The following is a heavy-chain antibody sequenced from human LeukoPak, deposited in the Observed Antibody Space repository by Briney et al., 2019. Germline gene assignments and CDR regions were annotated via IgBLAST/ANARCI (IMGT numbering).Heavy chain of an antibody. CDR3: ARVGASWFGELSNFDY. CDR1: GYSISSGYY. CDR2: IYYSGST. V-gene: IGHV4-61*01. Sequence: SETLSLTCTVSGYSISSGYYWSWIRQPPGKGLEWIGYIYYSGSTNYNPSLKSRVTISVDTSKNQFSLKLSSVTAADTAVYYCARVGASWFGELSNFDYWGQGTLVTVSS. J-gene: IGHJ4*02. D-gene: IGHD3-10*01.